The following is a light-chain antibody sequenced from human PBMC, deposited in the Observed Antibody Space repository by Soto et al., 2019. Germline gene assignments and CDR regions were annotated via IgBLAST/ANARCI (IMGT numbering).Light chain of an antibody. CDR1: QSISSY. V-gene: IGKV1-39*01. CDR3: QQSYVSTWT. J-gene: IGKJ1*01. CDR2: AAA. Sequence: DLQMTQSPSSLSASVGDRVTITCRGSQSISSYLNWYQQKPGKAPKLLIYAAASLQSGVPSRFSGRGSGTDFTLTISSLQPEDFATYYCQQSYVSTWTFGQGTKVEIK.